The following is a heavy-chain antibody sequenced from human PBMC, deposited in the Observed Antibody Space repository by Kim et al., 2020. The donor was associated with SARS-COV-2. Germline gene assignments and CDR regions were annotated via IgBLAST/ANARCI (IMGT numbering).Heavy chain of an antibody. Sequence: GTTGYAPSVKGRFTISREDSKRIAYLQMNSLKTEDTAVYYCTRYSYGPFDYWGQGTLVTVSS. CDR2: GTT. CDR3: TRYSYGPFDY. V-gene: IGHV3-49*02. D-gene: IGHD5-18*01. J-gene: IGHJ4*02.